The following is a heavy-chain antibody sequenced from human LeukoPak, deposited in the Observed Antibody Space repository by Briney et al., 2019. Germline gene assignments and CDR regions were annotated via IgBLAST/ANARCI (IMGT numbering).Heavy chain of an antibody. Sequence: PGGSLRLSCTASGFIFNNFGLMWVRQAPGKGLEWVSAISNDGGGTTHADFVKGRFTISRDNSKNTLFLQMNSLRAEDTALYYCAKGSSGYFADLWGQGTLVTVSS. D-gene: IGHD3-22*01. J-gene: IGHJ5*02. V-gene: IGHV3-23*01. CDR1: GFIFNNFG. CDR2: ISNDGGGT. CDR3: AKGSSGYFADL.